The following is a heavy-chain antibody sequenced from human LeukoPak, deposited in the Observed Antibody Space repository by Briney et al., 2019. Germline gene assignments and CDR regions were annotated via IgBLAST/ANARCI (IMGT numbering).Heavy chain of an antibody. D-gene: IGHD4-17*01. CDR1: GFTFSSYW. CDR2: IKQDGSEK. J-gene: IGHJ4*02. CDR3: ARGGDYERGYFDY. Sequence: KPGGSLILSCAASGFTFSSYWMSWVRQAPGKGLEWVANIKQDGSEKYYVDSVKGRFTISRDNAKNSLYLQMNSLRAEDTAVYYCARGGDYERGYFDYWGQGTLVTVSS. V-gene: IGHV3-7*01.